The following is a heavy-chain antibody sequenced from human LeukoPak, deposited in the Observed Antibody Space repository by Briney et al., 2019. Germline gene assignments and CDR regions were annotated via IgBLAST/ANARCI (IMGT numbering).Heavy chain of an antibody. CDR1: GFTFDDYA. J-gene: IGHJ4*02. V-gene: IGHV3-43*02. D-gene: IGHD5-24*01. Sequence: PGGSLRLSCAASGFTFDDYAMHWVRQAPGKGLEWVSLISGDGGSTYYADSVKGRFTISRDNSKNSLYLQMNSLRTEGTALYYCAKDQEGYHLTGFDYWGQGTLVTVSS. CDR2: ISGDGGST. CDR3: AKDQEGYHLTGFDY.